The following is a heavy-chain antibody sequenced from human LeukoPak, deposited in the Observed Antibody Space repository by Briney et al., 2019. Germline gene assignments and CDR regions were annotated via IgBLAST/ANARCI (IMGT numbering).Heavy chain of an antibody. CDR3: ARDASLEGESHYGMDV. D-gene: IGHD3-16*01. V-gene: IGHV1-69*04. J-gene: IGHJ6*02. Sequence: GASVKVSCKASGYTFTSYGISWVRQAPGQGLEWMGRIIPIFGIANYAQKFQGRVTITADKSTSTAYMELSSLRSEDTAVYYCARDASLEGESHYGMDVWGQGTTVTVSS. CDR1: GYTFTSYG. CDR2: IIPIFGIA.